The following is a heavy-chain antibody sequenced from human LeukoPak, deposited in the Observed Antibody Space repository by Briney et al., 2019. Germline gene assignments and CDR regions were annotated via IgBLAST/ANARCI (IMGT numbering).Heavy chain of an antibody. CDR3: ARGLPTPDSTLSDY. V-gene: IGHV1-3*01. CDR1: GYTFTSYA. CDR2: INAGNGNT. J-gene: IGHJ4*02. D-gene: IGHD3-16*01. Sequence: ASVKVSCKASGYTFTSYAMHWVRQAPGQRLEWMGWINAGNGNTKYSQKFQGRVTMTKNTSISTAYMELSSLRSEDTAVYYCARGLPTPDSTLSDYWGQGTLVTVSS.